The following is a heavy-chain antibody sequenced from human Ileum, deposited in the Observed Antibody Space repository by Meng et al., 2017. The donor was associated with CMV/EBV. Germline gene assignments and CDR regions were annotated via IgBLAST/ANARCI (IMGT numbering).Heavy chain of an antibody. Sequence: GESLKISCTVSGFTLTNYWMDWVRQAPGKGLEWVANINRDGSERNYVDSVKGRFTISRDSARNSLYLQLNSLRVEDTAVYYCTRDDLYYDFWSGYPKAWDYYYGMDVWGQGTTVTVSS. CDR3: TRDDLYYDFWSGYPKAWDYYYGMDV. J-gene: IGHJ6*02. CDR2: INRDGSER. V-gene: IGHV3-7*01. D-gene: IGHD3-3*01. CDR1: GFTLTNYW.